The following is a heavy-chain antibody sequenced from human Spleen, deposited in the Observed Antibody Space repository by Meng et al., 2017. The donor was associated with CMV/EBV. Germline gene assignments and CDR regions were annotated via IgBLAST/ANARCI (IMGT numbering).Heavy chain of an antibody. D-gene: IGHD2-2*01. CDR2: INPNSGGT. CDR3: ARENWGNCSSTSCYLDY. CDR1: GYTFSGYY. Sequence: ASVKVSCKASGYTFSGYYMHLVRQAPGQGLEWMGWINPNSGGTNYAQKFQGRVTMTRDTSISTAYMELSRLRSDDTAVYYCARENWGNCSSTSCYLDYWGQGTLVTVSS. J-gene: IGHJ4*02. V-gene: IGHV1-2*02.